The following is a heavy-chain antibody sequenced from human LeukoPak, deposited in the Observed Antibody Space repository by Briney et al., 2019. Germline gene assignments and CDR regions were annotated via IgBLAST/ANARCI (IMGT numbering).Heavy chain of an antibody. V-gene: IGHV1-2*02. D-gene: IGHD3-22*01. CDR3: TLSSGWDSPIKWFDP. Sequence: ASVKVSCKASGYTFTGYYIHWVRQAPGQGLEWMGWINPRSGGTKYAQKFQGRVTMTRDTSISTAYVALSRLGSEDTAVYYCTLSSGWDSPIKWFDPWGQGTLVSVSS. CDR2: INPRSGGT. CDR1: GYTFTGYY. J-gene: IGHJ5*02.